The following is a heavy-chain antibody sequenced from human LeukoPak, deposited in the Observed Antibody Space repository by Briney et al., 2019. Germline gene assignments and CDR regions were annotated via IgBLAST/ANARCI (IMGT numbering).Heavy chain of an antibody. Sequence: PSETLSLTCTVSGDSISSSNSYRGWIRQPPGKGLEWIGSIYYSGSTYYNPSLKSRVTISVDTSKNQFSLKLSSVTAADTAVYYCARRFLETGPDAFDIWGQGTMVTVSS. V-gene: IGHV4-39*01. CDR2: IYYSGST. J-gene: IGHJ3*02. CDR3: ARRFLETGPDAFDI. CDR1: GDSISSSNSY. D-gene: IGHD1-1*01.